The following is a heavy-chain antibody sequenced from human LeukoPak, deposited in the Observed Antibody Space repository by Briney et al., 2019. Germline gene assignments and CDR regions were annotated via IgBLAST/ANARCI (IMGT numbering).Heavy chain of an antibody. D-gene: IGHD2-21*02. CDR2: IYYSGST. CDR3: AREKGLARGDDRYDAFDI. CDR1: GGSISSYY. V-gene: IGHV4-59*01. J-gene: IGHJ3*02. Sequence: PSETLSLTCTVSGGSISSYYWSWIRQPPGKGLEWIGYIYYSGSTNYNPSPKSRVTISVDTSKNQFSLKLSSVTAADTAVYYCAREKGLARGDDRYDAFDIWGQGTMVTVSS.